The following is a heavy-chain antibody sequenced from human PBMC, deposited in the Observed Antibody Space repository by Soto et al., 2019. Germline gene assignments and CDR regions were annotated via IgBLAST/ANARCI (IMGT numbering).Heavy chain of an antibody. J-gene: IGHJ6*02. V-gene: IGHV1-18*01. CDR2: ISAYNGNT. Sequence: QVQLVQSGAAVKKPGASVKVSCKASCYTFTSYGISWVRQAPGQGLEWMGWISAYNGNTNYAQKLQGRVTMTTDTSTSTAYMELRSLRSDATAVYYCAREIRYYGSGSRMDVWGQGTTVTVSS. CDR3: AREIRYYGSGSRMDV. CDR1: CYTFTSYG. D-gene: IGHD3-10*01.